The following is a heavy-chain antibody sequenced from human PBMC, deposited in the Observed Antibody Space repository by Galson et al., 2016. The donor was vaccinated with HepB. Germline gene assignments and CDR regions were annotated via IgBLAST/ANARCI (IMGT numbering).Heavy chain of an antibody. CDR1: GFTFTHFA. CDR2: ISAGAARS. J-gene: IGHJ2*01. CDR3: AKDWGCCGGVCQVYFDL. Sequence: SLRLSCAASGFTFTHFAMSWVRQAPGKGLEWFSAISAGAARSYYADSVKGRFTISRDNSKNTVYLQMNSLRTEDTAVYYCAKDWGCCGGVCQVYFDLWGRGTLVTVSS. V-gene: IGHV3-23*01. D-gene: IGHD2-21*02.